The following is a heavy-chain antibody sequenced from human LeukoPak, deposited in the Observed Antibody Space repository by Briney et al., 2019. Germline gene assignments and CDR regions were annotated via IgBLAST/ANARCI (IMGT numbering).Heavy chain of an antibody. CDR2: INPNSGGT. CDR1: GYTFTGYY. Sequence: ASVKVSCXASGYTFTGYYMHWVRLAPGQGLEWMGWINPNSGGTNYAHKFQGRVTMTRDTSISTAYMELSRLGSDDTAVYYCARGLAWCRSTSCYILYYFDYWGQGTLVTVSS. D-gene: IGHD2-2*02. J-gene: IGHJ4*02. V-gene: IGHV1-2*02. CDR3: ARGLAWCRSTSCYILYYFDY.